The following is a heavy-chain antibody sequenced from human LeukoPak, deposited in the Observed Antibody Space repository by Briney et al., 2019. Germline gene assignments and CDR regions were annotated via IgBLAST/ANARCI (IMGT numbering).Heavy chain of an antibody. D-gene: IGHD5-18*01. CDR2: ISSSSSYI. CDR1: GFTFSSYS. J-gene: IGHJ4*02. Sequence: PGGSLRLSCAASGFTFSSYSMNWVRQAPGKGLEWVSSISSSSSYIYYADSVKGRFTISRDNAKNSLYLQMNSLRAEDTAVYYCAREDSYGLPFDYWGQGTLVTVSS. V-gene: IGHV3-21*01. CDR3: AREDSYGLPFDY.